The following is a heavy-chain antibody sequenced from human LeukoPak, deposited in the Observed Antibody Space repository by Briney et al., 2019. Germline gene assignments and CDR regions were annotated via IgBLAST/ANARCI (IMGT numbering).Heavy chain of an antibody. CDR2: IYYSGST. V-gene: IGHV4-59*08. D-gene: IGHD6-13*01. Sequence: SETLSLTCTVSGGSISSYYWSWIRQPPGKGLEWIGYIYYSGSTNYNPSLKSRVTISVDTSKNQFSLKLSSVTAADTAVYYCSVGSSWYSPYTFDIWGQGTMITVSS. CDR3: SVGSSWYSPYTFDI. CDR1: GGSISSYY. J-gene: IGHJ3*02.